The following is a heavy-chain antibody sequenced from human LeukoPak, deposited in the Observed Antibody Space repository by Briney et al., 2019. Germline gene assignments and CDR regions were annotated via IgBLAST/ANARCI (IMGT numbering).Heavy chain of an antibody. D-gene: IGHD6-13*01. CDR1: GFTFDDYG. Sequence: GRSLRLSCEASGFTFDDYGMHWVRQAPGKGLEWVSTISRNSASVGYVDSVKGRFTISRDNAKKTLYLQMNSLRPEDTALYYCAKDYGYSSSWYDYWGQGTLVTVSS. J-gene: IGHJ4*02. CDR2: ISRNSASV. V-gene: IGHV3-9*01. CDR3: AKDYGYSSSWYDY.